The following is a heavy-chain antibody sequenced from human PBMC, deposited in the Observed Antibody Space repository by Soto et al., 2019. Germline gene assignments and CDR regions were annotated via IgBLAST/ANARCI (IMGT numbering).Heavy chain of an antibody. CDR1: GYTFTSYG. Sequence: ASVKVSCKASGYTFTSYGISWVRQAPGQGLERMGWISADNGNTNYAQKFQGRVTITRDTSASTAYMELSSLRSEDTAVYYCARGPVLLDDGHRGFMDFCGKGTSVTGS. J-gene: IGHJ6*03. D-gene: IGHD4-17*01. CDR3: ARGPVLLDDGHRGFMDF. CDR2: ISADNGNT. V-gene: IGHV1-18*01.